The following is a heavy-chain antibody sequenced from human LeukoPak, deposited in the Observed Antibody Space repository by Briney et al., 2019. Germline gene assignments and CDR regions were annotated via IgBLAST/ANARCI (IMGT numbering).Heavy chain of an antibody. D-gene: IGHD6-6*01. CDR3: ARIAARPFYYYYYMDV. J-gene: IGHJ6*03. V-gene: IGHV4-61*02. CDR2: ISASGNT. Sequence: SETLSLTCSVSGDSLNRGSYYWNWIWQPAGKGLEWLGRISASGNTNYNPSLKSRVTISVDASKSQFSLRLTSVTAADTAVYYCARIAARPFYYYYYMDVWGKGTTVTVSS. CDR1: GDSLNRGSYY.